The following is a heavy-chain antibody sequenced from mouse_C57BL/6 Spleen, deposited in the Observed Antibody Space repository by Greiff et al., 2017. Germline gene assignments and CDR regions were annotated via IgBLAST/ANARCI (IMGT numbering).Heavy chain of an antibody. Sequence: QVQLKQSGPGLVAPSQSLSITCTVSGFSLTSYGVHWVRQPPGKGLEWLVVIWSDGSTTYNSALKSRLNISKNNSKSQGFVKMNSRQTNDTAMYYCARHEGNVDNALDYWGQGTSVTVSS. CDR1: GFSLTSYG. D-gene: IGHD2-1*01. CDR3: ARHEGNVDNALDY. CDR2: IWSDGST. J-gene: IGHJ4*01. V-gene: IGHV2-6-1*01.